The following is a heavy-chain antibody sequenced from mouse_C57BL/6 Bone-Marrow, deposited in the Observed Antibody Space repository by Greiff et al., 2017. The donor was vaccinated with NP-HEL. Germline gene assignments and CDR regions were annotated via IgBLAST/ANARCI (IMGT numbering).Heavy chain of an antibody. CDR1: GFTFSSYA. Sequence: EVQVVESGGGLVKPGGSLKLSCAASGFTFSSYAMSWVRQTPEKRLEWVATISDGGSYTYYPDNVKGRFTISRDNAKNNLYLQMSHLKSEDTAMSGCARDDPPGFAYWGQGTLVTVSA. CDR3: ARDDPPGFAY. CDR2: ISDGGSYT. J-gene: IGHJ3*01. V-gene: IGHV5-4*01.